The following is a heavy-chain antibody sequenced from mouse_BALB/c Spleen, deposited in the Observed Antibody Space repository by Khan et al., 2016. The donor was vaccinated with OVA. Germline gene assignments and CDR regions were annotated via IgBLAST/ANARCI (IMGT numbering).Heavy chain of an antibody. Sequence: VELVESGPGLVAPSQSLSITCTVSGFSLTGYGVNWVRQPPGKGLEWLGMLWGEGSTDYNSALKSRLSISTDNSKSPVFLKMNSLQTDDTARYYWARDRELGRAMDYWGQGTSVTVSS. J-gene: IGHJ4*01. V-gene: IGHV2-6-7*01. CDR2: LWGEGST. CDR3: ARDRELGRAMDY. CDR1: GFSLTGYG. D-gene: IGHD4-1*01.